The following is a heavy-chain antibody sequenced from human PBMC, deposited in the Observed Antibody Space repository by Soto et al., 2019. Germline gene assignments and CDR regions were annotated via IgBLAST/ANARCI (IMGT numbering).Heavy chain of an antibody. CDR3: ARGAAAGADYGMDV. CDR2: IYTSGGT. J-gene: IGHJ6*02. Sequence: SETLSLTFTVSGGSISSYYWSWIRQATGKGLEWIGRIYTSGGTNYNPSLKSRVTMSVDTSKKQFSLKLSSVTAADTAAYYCARGAAAGADYGMDVWGQGTTVTVSS. D-gene: IGHD6-13*01. V-gene: IGHV4-4*07. CDR1: GGSISSYY.